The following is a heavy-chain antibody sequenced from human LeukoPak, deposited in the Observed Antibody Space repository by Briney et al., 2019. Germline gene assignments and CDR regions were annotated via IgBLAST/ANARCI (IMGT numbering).Heavy chain of an antibody. CDR2: ISYDGSNK. CDR3: ARGGKQRLVRYYYYGMDV. D-gene: IGHD6-13*01. Sequence: PGRSLRLSCAASGFTFSSYAMHWVRQAPGKGLEWGAVISYDGSNKYYADSVKGRFTISRDNSKNTLYLQMNSLRAEDTAVYYCARGGKQRLVRYYYYGMDVWGKGTTVTVSS. V-gene: IGHV3-30*04. CDR1: GFTFSSYA. J-gene: IGHJ6*04.